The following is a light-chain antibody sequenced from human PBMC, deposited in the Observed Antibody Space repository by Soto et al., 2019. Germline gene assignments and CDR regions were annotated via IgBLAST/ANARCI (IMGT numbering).Light chain of an antibody. CDR3: AAWDDSLSVIWV. CDR1: SSNIGSNY. J-gene: IGLJ3*02. Sequence: QSVLTQPPSASGTPGQRVTISCSGSSSNIGSNYVYWYQQLPGTAPKLLIYRNNQRPSGVPDRFSGSKSGTSASLAISGLRSEDDADYYCAAWDDSLSVIWVFGGGTKLTVL. V-gene: IGLV1-47*01. CDR2: RNN.